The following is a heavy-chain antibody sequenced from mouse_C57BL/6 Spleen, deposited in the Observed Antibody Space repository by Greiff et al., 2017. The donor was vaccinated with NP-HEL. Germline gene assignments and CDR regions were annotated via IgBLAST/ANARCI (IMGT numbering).Heavy chain of an antibody. D-gene: IGHD2-1*01. CDR2: IDPETGGT. CDR3: TRWPEVGNYAWFAY. CDR1: GYTFTDYE. J-gene: IGHJ3*01. Sequence: QVQLKESGAELVRPGASVTLSCKASGYTFTDYEMHWVKQTPVHGLEWIGAIDPETGGTAYNQKFKGKAILTADKSSSTAYMELRSLTSEDSAVYYCTRWPEVGNYAWFAYWGQGTLVTVSA. V-gene: IGHV1-15*01.